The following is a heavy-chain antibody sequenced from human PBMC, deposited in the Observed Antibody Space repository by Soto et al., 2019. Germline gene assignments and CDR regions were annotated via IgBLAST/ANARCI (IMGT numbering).Heavy chain of an antibody. Sequence: VNFSCKASLYTFTAYYIQWVRQAPGQGLEWMAWINSNNGDTESAQKFQGRVTVTRDTSSTTVYMELSSLTYDDTAVYYCAREGLGGTKPFERWGKRALVTV. V-gene: IGHV1-2*02. J-gene: IGHJ1*01. CDR3: AREGLGGTKPFER. CDR2: INSNNGDT. D-gene: IGHD1-7*01. CDR1: LYTFTAYY.